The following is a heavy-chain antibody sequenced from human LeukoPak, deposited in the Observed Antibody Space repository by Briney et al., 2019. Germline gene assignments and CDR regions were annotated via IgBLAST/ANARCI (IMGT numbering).Heavy chain of an antibody. CDR1: GFTFSSYG. V-gene: IGHV3-30*18. D-gene: IGHD4-17*01. J-gene: IGHJ4*02. Sequence: GSLRLSCAASGFTFSSYGMHWVRQAPGKGLEWVAVISYDGSNKYYADSVKGRFTISRDNSKNTLYLQMNSLRAEDTAVYYCAKDGPDGDYYLSFDYWGQGTLVTVSS. CDR2: ISYDGSNK. CDR3: AKDGPDGDYYLSFDY.